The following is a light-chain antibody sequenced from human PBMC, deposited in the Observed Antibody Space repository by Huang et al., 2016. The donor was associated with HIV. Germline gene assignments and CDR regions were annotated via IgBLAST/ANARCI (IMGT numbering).Light chain of an antibody. CDR2: WAS. CDR3: QQYYSTPWT. J-gene: IGKJ1*01. Sequence: DIVMTQSPDSLAVPLGERATINCKSSRSVLYSSKNQHCLAWYQQKPGQSPKLLMYWASTRESGVPDRFSGSGSGTDFTLTISSLQTEDVAVYYCQQYYSTPWTFGQGTKVEVK. V-gene: IGKV4-1*01. CDR1: RSVLYSSKNQHC.